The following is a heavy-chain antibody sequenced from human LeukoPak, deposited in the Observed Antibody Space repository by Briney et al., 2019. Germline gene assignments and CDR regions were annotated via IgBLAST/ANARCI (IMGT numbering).Heavy chain of an antibody. Sequence: ASVKVSCKASGYTFIGHYMHWVRQAPGQGLEWMGWINSNSGGTKYAQKFQGSVIMTRDTSISTAYMELSRLKSDDTAMYYCARGRIHSWSDAFGIWGQGTTVTVSS. D-gene: IGHD5-18*01. V-gene: IGHV1-2*02. CDR3: ARGRIHSWSDAFGI. CDR1: GYTFIGHY. CDR2: INSNSGGT. J-gene: IGHJ3*02.